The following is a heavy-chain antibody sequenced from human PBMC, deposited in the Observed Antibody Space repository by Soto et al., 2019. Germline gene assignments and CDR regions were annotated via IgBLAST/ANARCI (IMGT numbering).Heavy chain of an antibody. J-gene: IGHJ4*02. CDR3: ARSGANYNLLDY. CDR1: VFTFNEYY. D-gene: IGHD1-7*01. V-gene: IGHV3-11*06. CDR2: SSNSGTFA. Sequence: GGSLRLSCAASVFTFNEYYMSLIRQTLGKGLEWISYSSNSGTFARYADSVKGRFSISRDNAKKSLYLQIKSLRGDDTAIYYCARSGANYNLLDYWGQGTPDTVS.